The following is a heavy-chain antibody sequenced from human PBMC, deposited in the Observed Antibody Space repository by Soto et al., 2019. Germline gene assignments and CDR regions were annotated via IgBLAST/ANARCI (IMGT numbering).Heavy chain of an antibody. J-gene: IGHJ6*03. D-gene: IGHD3-10*01. CDR1: GFTFSNAW. CDR3: TTREMVRGILNYYYSYMEV. Sequence: EVQLVESGGGLVKPGGSLRLSCAASGFTFSNAWMRWVRQAPGKGLEWVGRIKSNTDGGTADYAAPVKGSFTISREDAKKTLDLHMNSLKTDDTAVYYRTTREMVRGILNYYYSYMEVWGKGTTVTVSS. CDR2: IKSNTDGGTA. V-gene: IGHV3-15*01.